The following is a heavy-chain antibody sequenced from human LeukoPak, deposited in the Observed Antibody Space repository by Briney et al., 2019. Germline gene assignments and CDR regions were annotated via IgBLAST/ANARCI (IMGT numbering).Heavy chain of an antibody. J-gene: IGHJ1*01. D-gene: IGHD3-3*01. CDR2: INPNSGGT. Sequence: ASVKVSCKASGYTFTGYYMHWVRQSPGQGLEWMGWINPNSGGTNYAQKFQGRVTMTRDTSISTAYMELSRLRSEDTAVYYRATSRITIFGVVPAEYFQHWGQGTLVTVSS. CDR1: GYTFTGYY. CDR3: ATSRITIFGVVPAEYFQH. V-gene: IGHV1-2*02.